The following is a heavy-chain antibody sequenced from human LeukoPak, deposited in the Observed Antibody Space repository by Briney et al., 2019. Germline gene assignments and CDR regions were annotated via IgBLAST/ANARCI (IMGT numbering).Heavy chain of an antibody. Sequence: PGGSLRLSCAASGFTFSSYGMHWVRQAPGKGLEWVAVTWYDGSNKYYADSVKGRFTISRDNSKNTLYLQMNSLRAEDTAVYYCARDRIPTYYYGMDVWGQGTTVTVSS. CDR3: ARDRIPTYYYGMDV. V-gene: IGHV3-33*01. J-gene: IGHJ6*02. CDR2: TWYDGSNK. CDR1: GFTFSSYG.